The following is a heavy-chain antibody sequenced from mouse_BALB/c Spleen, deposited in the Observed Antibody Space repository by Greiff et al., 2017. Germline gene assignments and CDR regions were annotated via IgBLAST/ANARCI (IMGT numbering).Heavy chain of an antibody. CDR1: GFTFNTYA. Sequence: EVKLQESGGGLVQPKGSLKLSCAASGFTFNTYAMNWVRQPPGKGLEWVARIRSKSNNYATYYADSVQDRFTISRDDSQSMLYLQMNNLKTEDTAMYYCVRGGYGPYWYFDVWGAGTTVTVSS. CDR3: VRGGYGPYWYFDV. CDR2: IRSKSNNYAT. J-gene: IGHJ1*01. D-gene: IGHD1-1*02. V-gene: IGHV10-1*02.